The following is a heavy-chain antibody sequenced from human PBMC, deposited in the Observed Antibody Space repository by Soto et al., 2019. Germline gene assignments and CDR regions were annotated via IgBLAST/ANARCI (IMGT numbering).Heavy chain of an antibody. V-gene: IGHV4-34*01. CDR3: ARGWRGGSDFDL. J-gene: IGHJ2*01. CDR2: INHSGST. Sequence: QVQLQQWGAGLLKPSETLSLTCAVYGGSFSGYYWSWIRQPPGKGLEWIGEINHSGSTNYNPSLKSRVTISVATSKHLFCLKLSSVTAADTAVYYCARGWRGGSDFDLWGRGTLVTVSS. D-gene: IGHD2-15*01. CDR1: GGSFSGYY.